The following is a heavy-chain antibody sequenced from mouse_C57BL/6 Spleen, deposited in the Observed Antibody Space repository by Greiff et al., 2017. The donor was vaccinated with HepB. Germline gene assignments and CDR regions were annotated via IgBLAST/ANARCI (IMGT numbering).Heavy chain of an antibody. J-gene: IGHJ2*01. D-gene: IGHD1-1*01. CDR3: ARMGFITTVVATGDY. CDR2: IYPRSGNT. V-gene: IGHV1-81*01. Sequence: QVQLQQSVAELVRPGASVKLSCTASGFNIKNTYMHWVKQRTGQGLEWIGEIYPRSGNTYYNEKFKGKATLTADKSSSTAYMELRSLTSEDSAVYFCARMGFITTVVATGDYWGQGTTLTVSS. CDR1: GFNIKNTY.